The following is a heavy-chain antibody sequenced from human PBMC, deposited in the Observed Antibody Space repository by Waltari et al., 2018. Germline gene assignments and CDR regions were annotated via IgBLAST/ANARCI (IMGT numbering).Heavy chain of an antibody. CDR3: AREDNDVLLWFGEVGRSAFDI. CDR2: IYPGDSDT. J-gene: IGHJ3*02. V-gene: IGHV5-51*01. Sequence: EYMGIIYPGDSDTRYSPSFQGQVTISADKSISTAYLQWSSLKASDTAMYYCAREDNDVLLWFGEVGRSAFDIWGQGTMVTVSS. D-gene: IGHD3-10*01.